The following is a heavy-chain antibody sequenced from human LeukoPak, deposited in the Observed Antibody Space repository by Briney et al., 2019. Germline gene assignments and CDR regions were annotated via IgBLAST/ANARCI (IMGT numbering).Heavy chain of an antibody. J-gene: IGHJ5*02. CDR1: GFTFEDYG. CDR3: AKCVYSNIYYWFDP. V-gene: IGHV3-43*02. CDR2: ITGNGVST. D-gene: IGHD6-13*01. Sequence: GGSLRLSCAASGFTFEDYGMHWVRQAPGMGLEWVSLITGNGVSTYYADSVKGRFTISRDNSKNSLYLQMNSLRTEDTALYYCAKCVYSNIYYWFDPWGQGTLVSVSS.